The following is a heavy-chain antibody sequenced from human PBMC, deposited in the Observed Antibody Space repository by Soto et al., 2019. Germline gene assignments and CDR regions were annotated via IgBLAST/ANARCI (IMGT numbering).Heavy chain of an antibody. D-gene: IGHD1-1*01. CDR3: ARDQLGGYVDY. CDR1: GCSIGSGGYY. V-gene: IGHV4-31*03. Sequence: PSETLSLTCSFSGCSIGSGGYYWSWILQHPGKGLELIGYISHTGSTYYNPSLTSRVTISVDTSRNQFSLDLNSVTVADTAVYYCARDQLGGYVDYWGQGTLVTVSS. J-gene: IGHJ4*02. CDR2: ISHTGST.